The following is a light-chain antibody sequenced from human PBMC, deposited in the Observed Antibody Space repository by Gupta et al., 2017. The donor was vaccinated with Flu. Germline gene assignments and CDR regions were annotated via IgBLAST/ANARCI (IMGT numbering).Light chain of an antibody. Sequence: DIQMTQSPSSLSASVGDRVTITCRASQSISSYLNWYQQKPGKAPKLLIYAASRLQSGVPSRFSGSGSGTDFTLTISSRQPEDFATYYCQQRYSTPHTFGGGTKVEIK. CDR3: QQRYSTPHT. V-gene: IGKV1-39*01. CDR1: QSISSY. CDR2: AAS. J-gene: IGKJ4*01.